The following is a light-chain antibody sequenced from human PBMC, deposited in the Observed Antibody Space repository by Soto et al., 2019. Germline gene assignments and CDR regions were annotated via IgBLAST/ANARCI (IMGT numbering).Light chain of an antibody. CDR2: DSS. Sequence: VLTQSPAILSLSPGETATLFCRASQSVNNYLAWYQQRPGQAPRLVIYDSSRRATGIPARLSASGSGTDVTLIIISLEPENYAVYYRLQRRVRPVTFGGGTKVDIK. CDR3: LQRRVRPVT. J-gene: IGKJ4*01. V-gene: IGKV3-11*01. CDR1: QSVNNY.